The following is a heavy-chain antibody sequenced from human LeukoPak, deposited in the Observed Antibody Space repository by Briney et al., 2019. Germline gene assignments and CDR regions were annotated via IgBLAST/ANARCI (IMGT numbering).Heavy chain of an antibody. CDR1: GFAFSGYW. D-gene: IGHD3-22*01. CDR2: IKQDGSEK. Sequence: SGGSLRLSCAGSGFAFSGYWMSWVRQAPGKGLEWVANIKQDGSEKRYVDSVKGRFTISRDNAKDSLYLEMNSLRVEDTAVYYWARESMIVVVDYWGQGTLVTVSS. J-gene: IGHJ4*02. V-gene: IGHV3-7*01. CDR3: ARESMIVVVDY.